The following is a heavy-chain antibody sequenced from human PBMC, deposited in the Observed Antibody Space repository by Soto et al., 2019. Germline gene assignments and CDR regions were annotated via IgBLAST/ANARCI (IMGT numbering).Heavy chain of an antibody. V-gene: IGHV1-18*01. Sequence: QVQLVQSGAEVKKPGASVKVSCKASGYTFHTYGITWVRQAPGQGLEWMGWISTYNGNTEYVQKFQDRVTMTTPPSTRTAYMGLRSLRSADPAVYYCARKSSSSSWFDPWGQGTLVTVSS. CDR2: ISTYNGNT. CDR1: GYTFHTYG. D-gene: IGHD6-6*01. J-gene: IGHJ5*02. CDR3: ARKSSSSSWFDP.